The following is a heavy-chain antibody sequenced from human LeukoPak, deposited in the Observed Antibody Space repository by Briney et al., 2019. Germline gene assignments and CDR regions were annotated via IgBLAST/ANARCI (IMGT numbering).Heavy chain of an antibody. D-gene: IGHD6-19*01. CDR2: ISSSSSTI. CDR1: GFTFSSYS. Sequence: GGSLRLSCAASGFTFSSYSMNWVRQAPGEGLEWVSYISSSSSTIYYADSVKGRFTISRDNAKNSLYLQMNSLRDEDTAVYYCARGQGGWYRNSGFDPWGQGTLVTVSS. V-gene: IGHV3-48*02. J-gene: IGHJ5*02. CDR3: ARGQGGWYRNSGFDP.